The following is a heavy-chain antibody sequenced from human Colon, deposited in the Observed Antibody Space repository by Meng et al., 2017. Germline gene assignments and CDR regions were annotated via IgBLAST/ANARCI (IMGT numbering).Heavy chain of an antibody. CDR1: GGSISPYY. CDR3: ARSGDTNGYSYWDFDN. CDR2: IYHSGSI. Sequence: SETLSLTCTVSGGSISPYYWSWIRQPPGKGLEYIGYIYHSGSINYNPSLQSRVTISFDTSENQFSLKLTSVTVADTAVYYCARSGDTNGYSYWDFDNWGQGMLVTVSS. D-gene: IGHD3-22*01. V-gene: IGHV4-59*01. J-gene: IGHJ4*02.